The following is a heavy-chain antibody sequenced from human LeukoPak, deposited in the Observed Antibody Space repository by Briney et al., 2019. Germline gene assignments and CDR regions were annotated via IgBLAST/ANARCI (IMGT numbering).Heavy chain of an antibody. CDR1: GFTFGDYA. D-gene: IGHD1-26*01. J-gene: IGHJ4*02. Sequence: QSGGSLRLSCTASGFTFGDYAMSWVRQAPGKGLEWVGFIRSKAYGGTTEYAASVKGRFTISRDDSKSIAYLQMNSLKTEDTAVYYCTRMRLRATFDYWGQGTLVTVSS. CDR2: IRSKAYGGTT. CDR3: TRMRLRATFDY. V-gene: IGHV3-49*04.